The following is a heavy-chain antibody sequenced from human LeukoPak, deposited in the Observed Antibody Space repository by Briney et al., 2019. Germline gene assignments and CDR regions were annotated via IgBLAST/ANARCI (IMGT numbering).Heavy chain of an antibody. D-gene: IGHD3-10*01. Sequence: PGGSLRLSCAASGFTFSSYGMHWVRQAPGKGLEWVAVISYDGSNKYYADSVKGRFTISRDNSKNTLYLQMNSLRVEDTAVYYCAKVTMVRGVTQSGDYWGQGTLVTVSS. CDR1: GFTFSSYG. CDR2: ISYDGSNK. J-gene: IGHJ4*02. CDR3: AKVTMVRGVTQSGDY. V-gene: IGHV3-30*18.